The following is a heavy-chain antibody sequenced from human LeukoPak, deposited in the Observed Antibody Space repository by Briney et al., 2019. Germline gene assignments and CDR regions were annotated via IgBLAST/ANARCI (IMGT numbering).Heavy chain of an antibody. CDR2: IYYSGST. J-gene: IGHJ5*02. CDR3: ARGRRAIAVAGTVLGKRNNWFDP. D-gene: IGHD6-19*01. V-gene: IGHV4-39*07. CDR1: GGSISSSSYY. Sequence: SETLSLTCTVSGGSISSSSYYWGWIRQPPGKGLEWIGSIYYSGSTYYNPSLKSRVTISVDTSKNQFSLKLSSVTAADTAVYYCARGRRAIAVAGTVLGKRNNWFDPWGQGTLVTVSS.